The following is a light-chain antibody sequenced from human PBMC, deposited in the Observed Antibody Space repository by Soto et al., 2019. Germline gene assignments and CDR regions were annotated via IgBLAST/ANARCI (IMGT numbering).Light chain of an antibody. CDR2: GAS. J-gene: IGKJ4*01. V-gene: IGKV3-15*01. Sequence: EIVMTQSPATLSVSPGERATLSCRASQSVNTNLAWYQQKPGQAPRLLIYGASTRATGIPARFSGSGSGTEFTLTISSLQSEDFAVYYCQQYNNWYPLTFGGGTKVEIK. CDR3: QQYNNWYPLT. CDR1: QSVNTN.